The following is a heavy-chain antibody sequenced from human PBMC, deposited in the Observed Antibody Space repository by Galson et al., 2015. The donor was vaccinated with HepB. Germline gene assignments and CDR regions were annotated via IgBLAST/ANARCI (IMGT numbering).Heavy chain of an antibody. CDR1: GYSFTSYW. CDR2: IYPGDSDT. V-gene: IGHV5-51*03. CDR3: ARGHRSGSLRQRGVGLRAVGMDV. D-gene: IGHD3-3*01. J-gene: IGHJ6*02. Sequence: QSGAEVKKPGESLKISCKGSGYSFTSYWIGWGRQMSGESLEWMGIIYPGDSDTRYSASFQGQVTISADKSISTAYMELSSLRSEDTAVYYCARGHRSGSLRQRGVGLRAVGMDVWGQGTTVTVSS.